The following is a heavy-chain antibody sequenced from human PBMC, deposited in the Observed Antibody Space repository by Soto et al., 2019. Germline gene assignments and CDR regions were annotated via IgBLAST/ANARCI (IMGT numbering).Heavy chain of an antibody. Sequence: QVQLVQSGAVVKKPGSSVKVSCKASGGTFSSYAISWVRQAPEQGLEWMGGIIPIFGTANYAQKFQGRVTIPEAESTSTAYMELSSVRSEDTAVYYCAGDPFSTYSGSYYGFDPWGQGTLVTVSS. CDR1: GGTFSSYA. J-gene: IGHJ5*02. V-gene: IGHV1-69*12. CDR3: AGDPFSTYSGSYYGFDP. CDR2: IIPIFGTA. D-gene: IGHD1-26*01.